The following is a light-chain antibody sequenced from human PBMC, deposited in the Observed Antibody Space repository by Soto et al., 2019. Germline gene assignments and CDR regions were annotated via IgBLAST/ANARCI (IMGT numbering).Light chain of an antibody. Sequence: QSVLTQPPSVSGPPGQRVTISCTGSSSNIGAGYDVHWYQQLPGTAPKLLIYGNSNRHSGVPDRFSGSKSGTSASLAITGLQAEDEADYYCQSYDSSLSASGVFGGGTKLTVL. V-gene: IGLV1-40*01. CDR1: SSNIGAGYD. CDR3: QSYDSSLSASGV. J-gene: IGLJ2*01. CDR2: GNS.